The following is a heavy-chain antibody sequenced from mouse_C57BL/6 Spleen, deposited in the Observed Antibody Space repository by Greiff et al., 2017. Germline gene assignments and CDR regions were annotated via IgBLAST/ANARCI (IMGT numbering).Heavy chain of an antibody. CDR1: GFTFSSYA. CDR3: ARERVLEDYFDY. CDR2: ISDGGSYT. V-gene: IGHV5-4*01. Sequence: EVQGVESGGGLVKPGGSLKLSCAASGFTFSSYAMSWVRQTPEKRLEWVATISDGGSYTYYPDNVKGRFTISRDNAKNNLYLQMSHLKSEDTAMYYCARERVLEDYFDYWGQGTTLTVS. J-gene: IGHJ2*01. D-gene: IGHD2-14*01.